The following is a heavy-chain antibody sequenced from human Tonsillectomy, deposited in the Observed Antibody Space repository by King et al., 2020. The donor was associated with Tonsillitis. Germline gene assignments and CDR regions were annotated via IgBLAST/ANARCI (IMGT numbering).Heavy chain of an antibody. J-gene: IGHJ1*01. Sequence: QLQESGPGLVKPSETLSLTCTVSGGSISTNTYYWDWVRQPPGKGLQWIGSIHYSGSTYYNPSLKSRVTISVDRSKNQFSLELSSVTAADTAVYYCATLSGGYEYFQHWGQGTLVTFSS. D-gene: IGHD3-22*01. CDR1: GGSISTNTYY. CDR3: ATLSGGYEYFQH. V-gene: IGHV4-39*01. CDR2: IHYSGST.